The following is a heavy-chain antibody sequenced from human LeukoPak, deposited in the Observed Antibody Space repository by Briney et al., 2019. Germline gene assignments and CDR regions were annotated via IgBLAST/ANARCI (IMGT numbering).Heavy chain of an antibody. D-gene: IGHD3-10*01. CDR2: IYYSGST. Sequence: PSETLSLTCTASGGSISSSSYYWGWIRQPPGKGLEWIGSIYYSGSTYYNPSLKSRVTISVDTSKNQFSLKLSSVTAADTAVYYCARAYYGSGSLWFDPWGQGTLVTVSS. V-gene: IGHV4-39*07. CDR1: GGSISSSSYY. J-gene: IGHJ5*02. CDR3: ARAYYGSGSLWFDP.